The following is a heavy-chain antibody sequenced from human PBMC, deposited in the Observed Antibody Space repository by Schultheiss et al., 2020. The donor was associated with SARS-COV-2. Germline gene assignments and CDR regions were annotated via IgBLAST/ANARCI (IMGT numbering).Heavy chain of an antibody. CDR1: GFTFSSYA. V-gene: IGHV3-48*03. Sequence: GGSLRLSCAASGFTFSSYAMNWVRQAPGKGLEWVSYISSSGSTIYYADSVKGRFTISRDNAKNSLYLQMNSLRAEDTAVYYCARDGSSGFDYWGQGTLVTVSS. CDR3: ARDGSSGFDY. CDR2: ISSSGSTI. D-gene: IGHD6-19*01. J-gene: IGHJ4*02.